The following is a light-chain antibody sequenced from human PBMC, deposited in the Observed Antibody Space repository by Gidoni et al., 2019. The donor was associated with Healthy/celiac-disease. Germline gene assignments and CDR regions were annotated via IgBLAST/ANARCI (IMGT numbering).Light chain of an antibody. Sequence: DIVMTQTPPSPSVTPGQRASIACKSSQSLLHSDGKTYLHGYLQKPGQPPQLLIYDVSNRFSGVPDRFSGSGSGTDFTLKISRVEAEDVGVYYCMQSIQRPRALTFGGGTKVEIK. CDR2: DVS. CDR1: QSLLHSDGKTY. CDR3: MQSIQRPRALT. J-gene: IGKJ4*01. V-gene: IGKV2D-29*01.